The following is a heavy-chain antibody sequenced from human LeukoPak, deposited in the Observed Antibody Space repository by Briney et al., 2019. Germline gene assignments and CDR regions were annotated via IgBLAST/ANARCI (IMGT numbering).Heavy chain of an antibody. V-gene: IGHV3-74*01. D-gene: IGHD4-23*01. CDR1: GFTFSSYW. CDR2: IASDGSST. Sequence: GGSLRLACAASGFTFSSYWMNWVRQAPGKGLVWVSRIASDGSSTTYADSVKGRFSISRDNAKNTLYLQMNSLRVEDTAVYYCARGRPHGNDYWGQGTLVTVSS. J-gene: IGHJ4*02. CDR3: ARGRPHGNDY.